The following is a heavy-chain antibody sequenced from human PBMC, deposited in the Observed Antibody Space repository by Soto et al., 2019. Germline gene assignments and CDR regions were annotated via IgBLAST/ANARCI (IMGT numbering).Heavy chain of an antibody. D-gene: IGHD3-3*01. J-gene: IGHJ4*02. CDR3: ARCQGYYFWSGYCFFDY. V-gene: IGHV4-31*03. CDR1: GGSISSGGYY. CDR2: IYYSGST. Sequence: QVQLQESGPGLVKPSQTLSLTCTVSGGSISSGGYYWSWIRQHPGKGLEWIGYIYYSGSTYYNPSLKSRVTISVDTSKNQFALKLSSVTAADTAVYYYARCQGYYFWSGYCFFDYWGQGTLVTVSS.